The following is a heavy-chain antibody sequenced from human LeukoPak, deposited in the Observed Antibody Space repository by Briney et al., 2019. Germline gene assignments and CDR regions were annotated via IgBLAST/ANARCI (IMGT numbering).Heavy chain of an antibody. D-gene: IGHD3-22*01. J-gene: IGHJ3*02. Sequence: SETLSLTCAVSGGSISSSNWWSWVRQPPGKGLEWIGEIYHSGSTNYNPSLKGRVTISVDKSKNQFSLKLSSVTAADTAVYYCARITVGVGAFDIWGQGTMVTVSS. CDR1: GGSISSSNW. V-gene: IGHV4-4*02. CDR3: ARITVGVGAFDI. CDR2: IYHSGST.